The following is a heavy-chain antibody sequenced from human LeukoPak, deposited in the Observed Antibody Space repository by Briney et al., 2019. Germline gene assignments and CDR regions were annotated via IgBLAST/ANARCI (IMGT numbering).Heavy chain of an antibody. J-gene: IGHJ3*02. CDR3: ARYSGYDWEYAFDI. CDR1: GYSFTSYW. CDR2: IYPGDSDT. Sequence: GASLKISCKGSGYSFTSYWNGWVRPMPGKVLEWMGIIYPGDSDTRYSPSFQGQVTISADKSISTAYLQWSSLKASDTAMYYCARYSGYDWEYAFDIWGQGTMVTVSS. D-gene: IGHD5-12*01. V-gene: IGHV5-51*01.